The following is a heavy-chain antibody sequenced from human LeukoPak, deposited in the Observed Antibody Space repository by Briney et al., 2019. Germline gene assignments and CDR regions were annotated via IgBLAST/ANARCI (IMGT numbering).Heavy chain of an antibody. Sequence: GGSLRLSCAASGFTFSSYSMNWVRQAPGKGLEWVSYMSSSGSIIYYADSVKGRFTISRDNAKNSLYLQMNSLRAEDTAVYHCARGHYGLDVWGQGTTVTVSS. CDR2: MSSSGSII. V-gene: IGHV3-48*04. CDR1: GFTFSSYS. J-gene: IGHJ6*02. CDR3: ARGHYGLDV.